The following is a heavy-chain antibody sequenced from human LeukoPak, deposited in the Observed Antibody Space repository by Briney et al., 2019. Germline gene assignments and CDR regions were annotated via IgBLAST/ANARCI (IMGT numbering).Heavy chain of an antibody. J-gene: IGHJ4*02. V-gene: IGHV3-9*01. CDR2: ISWNSNTI. D-gene: IGHD6-13*01. CDR1: GFTFYDYA. Sequence: GRSLRLSCAASGFTFYDYAMHWVRQAPGKGLELVSGISWNSNTIVYADSVKGRFTISRDNAKNSLYLQMTSLRVEDTALSYCAKAIGYVGSSWSFDYWGQGTLVTVSS. CDR3: AKAIGYVGSSWSFDY.